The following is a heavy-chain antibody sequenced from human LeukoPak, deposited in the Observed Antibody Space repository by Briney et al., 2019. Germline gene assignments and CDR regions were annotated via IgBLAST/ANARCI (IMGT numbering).Heavy chain of an antibody. CDR2: IHPGDSDT. CDR1: GYSFITYW. Sequence: GESLKISCKGSGYSFITYWIGWVRQMPGKGLEWMGIIHPGDSDTRYSPSFQGQVTISADKSISTAYLQWSSLKASDTAMYYCARLGSCSGGSCYFGYFQHWGQGTLVTVSS. V-gene: IGHV5-51*01. J-gene: IGHJ1*01. D-gene: IGHD2-15*01. CDR3: ARLGSCSGGSCYFGYFQH.